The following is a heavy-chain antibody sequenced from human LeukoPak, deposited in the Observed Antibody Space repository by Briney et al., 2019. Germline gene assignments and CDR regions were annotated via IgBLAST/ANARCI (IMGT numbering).Heavy chain of an antibody. J-gene: IGHJ3*02. D-gene: IGHD6-6*01. CDR3: AREGGYSSSSDAFDI. Sequence: ASVKVSCKASGYTFTSYGISWVRQAPGQGLEWRGWISAYNGNTNYAQKLQGRVTMTTDTSTSTAYMELSSLRSEDTAVYYCAREGGYSSSSDAFDIWGQGTMVTVSS. CDR2: ISAYNGNT. CDR1: GYTFTSYG. V-gene: IGHV1-18*01.